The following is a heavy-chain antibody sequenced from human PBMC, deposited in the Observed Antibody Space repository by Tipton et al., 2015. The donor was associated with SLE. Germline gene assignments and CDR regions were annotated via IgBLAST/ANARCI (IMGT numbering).Heavy chain of an antibody. V-gene: IGHV3-74*01. CDR2: INSDGSSA. CDR3: VRDNYGVGY. Sequence: SLRLSCAASGFSFSNFWMQWVRQAPGKGLVRISHINSDGSSASYADSVKGRFTSSRDNAKKTLYLEMNSLRGEDTAVYYCVRDNYGVGYWGHGTLVTVSS. CDR1: GFSFSNFW. D-gene: IGHD4-11*01. J-gene: IGHJ4*01.